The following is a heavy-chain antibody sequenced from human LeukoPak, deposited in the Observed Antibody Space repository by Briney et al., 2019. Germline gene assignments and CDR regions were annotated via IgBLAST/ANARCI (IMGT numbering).Heavy chain of an antibody. Sequence: PSETLSLTCAVYGGSFSGYYWSWIRQPPGKGLEWIGEINHSGSTNDNPSLKSRVTISVDTSKNQFSLKLSSVTAADTAVYYCARYIVVVPAAKPSYYYGMDVWGKGTTVAVSS. CDR2: INHSGST. CDR1: GGSFSGYY. D-gene: IGHD2-2*01. J-gene: IGHJ6*04. V-gene: IGHV4-34*01. CDR3: ARYIVVVPAAKPSYYYGMDV.